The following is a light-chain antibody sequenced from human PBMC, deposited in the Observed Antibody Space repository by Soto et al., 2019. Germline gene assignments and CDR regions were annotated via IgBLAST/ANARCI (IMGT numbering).Light chain of an antibody. CDR2: DAS. CDR3: QQYHTSSIT. J-gene: IGKJ5*01. Sequence: DIQITQSHATLSASVGDRVTITGLSCQTLSSWLAWYQQKPGKAPTLLIYDASTLERGVPSRFSGTGSGTEFTLSIDSLQPDDFATYYCQQYHTSSITFGQGTRLEI. CDR1: QTLSSW. V-gene: IGKV1-5*01.